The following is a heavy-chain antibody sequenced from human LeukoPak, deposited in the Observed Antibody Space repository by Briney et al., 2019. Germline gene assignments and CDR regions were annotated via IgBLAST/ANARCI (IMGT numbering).Heavy chain of an antibody. Sequence: GGSLRLSCAASGFPFNAYWMTWVRQAPGKGLEWVANIRQDGDTKYYVDSVKGRFTISRDNAMNSLYLQMNSLRAEDTGVYYCDGGTGWVSNLGGGQGTLVIVSS. V-gene: IGHV3-7*03. D-gene: IGHD6-19*01. J-gene: IGHJ4*02. CDR1: GFPFNAYW. CDR2: IRQDGDTK. CDR3: DGGTGWVSNLG.